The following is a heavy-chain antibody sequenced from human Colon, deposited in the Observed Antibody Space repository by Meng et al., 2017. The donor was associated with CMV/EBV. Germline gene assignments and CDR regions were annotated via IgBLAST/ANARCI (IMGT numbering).Heavy chain of an antibody. CDR3: ARGAEYYDDSSGPLY. CDR1: GFTFSSYS. Sequence: GGSLRLSCAASGFTFSSYSMNWVRQAPGKGLEWVSSISSSSSYIYYADSVKGRFTISRDNAKNSLYLQMNSLRAEDTAVYYCARGAEYYDDSSGPLYWGQGTLVTVSS. V-gene: IGHV3-21*01. D-gene: IGHD3-22*01. J-gene: IGHJ4*02. CDR2: ISSSSSYI.